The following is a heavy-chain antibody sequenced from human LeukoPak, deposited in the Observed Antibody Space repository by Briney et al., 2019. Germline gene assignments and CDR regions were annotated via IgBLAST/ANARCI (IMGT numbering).Heavy chain of an antibody. CDR1: GDSPSSDY. CDR2: IYTTGST. D-gene: IGHD6-19*01. J-gene: IGHJ4*02. Sequence: SETLSLTCSVSGDSPSSDYWSWIRHLAGKGLEWIGRIYTTGSTNYNPSLKSRVTMSVDMSKNQFSLKLSSVTAADTAVYYCASASGYWGQGTLVTVSS. V-gene: IGHV4-4*07. CDR3: ASASGY.